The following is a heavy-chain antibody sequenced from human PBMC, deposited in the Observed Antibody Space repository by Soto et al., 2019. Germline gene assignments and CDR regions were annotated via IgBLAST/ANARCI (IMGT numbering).Heavy chain of an antibody. CDR1: GYTFTSYA. Sequence: ASVKVSCKTSGYTFTSYAMHWVRQAPGQRLEWMGWINAGNGNTKYSQKFQGRVTITRDTSASTAYMELSSLRSEDTAVYYCARDGSSSWDFDYWGQGTLVTVSS. J-gene: IGHJ4*02. CDR3: ARDGSSSWDFDY. V-gene: IGHV1-3*01. D-gene: IGHD6-13*01. CDR2: INAGNGNT.